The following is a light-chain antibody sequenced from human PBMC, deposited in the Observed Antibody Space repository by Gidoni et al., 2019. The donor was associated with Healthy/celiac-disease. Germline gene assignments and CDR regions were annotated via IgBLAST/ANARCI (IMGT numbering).Light chain of an antibody. CDR1: QSISSY. V-gene: IGKV1-39*01. J-gene: IGKJ1*01. Sequence: DIQMTQSPSSLSASVGDRVTITCRASQSISSYLNWYQQKPGKAPKLLIYAAASLQSGVPSRFRGSGSGTDFTLTISSLQPEDFATYYCQQSYSTPSWTFXQXTKVEIK. CDR3: QQSYSTPSWT. CDR2: AAA.